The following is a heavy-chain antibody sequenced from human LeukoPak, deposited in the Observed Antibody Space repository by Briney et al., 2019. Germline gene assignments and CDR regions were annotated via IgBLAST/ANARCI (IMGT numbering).Heavy chain of an antibody. D-gene: IGHD2-15*01. CDR1: GFTFSSYW. V-gene: IGHV3-7*03. J-gene: IGHJ4*02. CDR3: AKSDRYCSGGSCYPGDFDY. Sequence: GGSLRLSCAASGFTFSSYWMSWVRQAPGKGLEWVANIKQDGSEKYYVDSVKGRFTISRDNAKNSLYLQMNSLRAEDTAVYYCAKSDRYCSGGSCYPGDFDYWGQGTLVTVSS. CDR2: IKQDGSEK.